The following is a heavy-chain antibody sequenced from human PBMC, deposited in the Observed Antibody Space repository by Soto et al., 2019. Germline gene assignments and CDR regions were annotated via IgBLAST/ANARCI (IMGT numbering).Heavy chain of an antibody. V-gene: IGHV3-21*01. D-gene: IGHD6-13*01. Sequence: EVQLVESGGGLVKPGGSLRLSCAASGFIFSSYSMNWVRQAPGKGLEWVSSISNSGSYIYYADSVKGRFTISRDNAKNSLYLQMNGLRAEDTAMYYCAWNPNSSWGYYSYGIDVWGQGTTVTVSS. CDR3: AWNPNSSWGYYSYGIDV. J-gene: IGHJ6*02. CDR2: ISNSGSYI. CDR1: GFIFSSYS.